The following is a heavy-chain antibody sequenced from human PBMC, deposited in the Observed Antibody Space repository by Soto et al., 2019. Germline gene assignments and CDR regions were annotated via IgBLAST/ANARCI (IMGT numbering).Heavy chain of an antibody. Sequence: PVGSLRLSCTASGFTFGDYMMSWVRQAPGKGLEWVGFIRSKGYGGTIQYAASVQGRFTISGDDSKSIAYLQMNSLKTEDTAVYYCTRDGPGSRGGSCYAAWGQGTLVTVSS. CDR1: GFTFGDYM. J-gene: IGHJ5*02. V-gene: IGHV3-49*04. CDR2: IRSKGYGGTI. D-gene: IGHD2-15*01. CDR3: TRDGPGSRGGSCYAA.